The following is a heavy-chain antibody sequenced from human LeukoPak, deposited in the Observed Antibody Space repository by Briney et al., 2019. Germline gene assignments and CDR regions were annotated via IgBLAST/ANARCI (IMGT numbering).Heavy chain of an antibody. CDR2: IYYSGST. V-gene: IGHV4-30-4*07. CDR3: ARDSVYSGSSLDY. CDR1: GGSISSGGYS. D-gene: IGHD1-26*01. Sequence: NTSETLSLTCAVSGGSISSGGYSWSWIRQPPGKGLEWIGYIYYSGSTYYNPSLKSRITISVDTSKNQFSLKLSSVTAADTAVYYCARDSVYSGSSLDYWGQGTLVTVSS. J-gene: IGHJ4*02.